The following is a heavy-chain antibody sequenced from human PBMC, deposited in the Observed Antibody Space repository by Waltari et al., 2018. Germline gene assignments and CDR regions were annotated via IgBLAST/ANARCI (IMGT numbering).Heavy chain of an antibody. J-gene: IGHJ5*02. D-gene: IGHD3-10*01. CDR2: SSGSGGST. V-gene: IGHV3-23*01. CDR3: AKGYYGSGSYYPT. Sequence: EVQLLESGGGLVQPGGSLRLSCAASGFTFSSYAMSWVRQAPGKGLEGVSASSGSGGSTYYADSVKGRFTISRDNSKNTLYLQMNSLRAEDTAVYYCAKGYYGSGSYYPTWGQGTLVTVSS. CDR1: GFTFSSYA.